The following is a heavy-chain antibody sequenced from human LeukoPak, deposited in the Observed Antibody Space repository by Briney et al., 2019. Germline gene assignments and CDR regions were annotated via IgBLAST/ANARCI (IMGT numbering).Heavy chain of an antibody. J-gene: IGHJ4*02. Sequence: SVKVSCKASGGAFSSYAISWVRQAPGQGHEWMGRIIPIFGTANYAQKFQGRVTITTGESTSTAYMELSSLRSEDTAVYYCATSRTSYGVGFDYWGQGTLVTVSS. V-gene: IGHV1-69*05. D-gene: IGHD4-17*01. CDR1: GGAFSSYA. CDR3: ATSRTSYGVGFDY. CDR2: IIPIFGTA.